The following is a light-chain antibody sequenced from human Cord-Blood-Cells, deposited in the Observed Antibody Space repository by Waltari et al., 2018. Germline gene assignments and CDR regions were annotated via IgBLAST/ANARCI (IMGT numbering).Light chain of an antibody. V-gene: IGKV4-1*01. J-gene: IGKJ4*01. CDR3: QQYYSTPLT. CDR1: QSVLYSSNNKNY. CDR2: WAS. Sequence: DIVMTQSPDSLAVSLGERATINCKSSQSVLYSSNNKNYLAWYQQKPGQPPKLLIYWASTRDSGVPDRFSRSGSGTDSTLTISSLQAEDLAVYYCQQYYSTPLTFGGGTKVEIK.